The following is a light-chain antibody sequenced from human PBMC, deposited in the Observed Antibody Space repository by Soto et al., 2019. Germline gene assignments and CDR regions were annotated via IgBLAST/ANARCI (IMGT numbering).Light chain of an antibody. CDR1: SSDVGLYNY. V-gene: IGLV2-11*01. J-gene: IGLJ1*01. Sequence: QSALTQPRSVSGSPGQSVTISCSGTSSDVGLYNYVSWHQQHPGKAPKLMTYDVSKRPSGVPDRFSGSKSGNTASLTISGLQAEDEADYYCCSYAGRYTYVFGTGTKVTVL. CDR3: CSYAGRYTYV. CDR2: DVS.